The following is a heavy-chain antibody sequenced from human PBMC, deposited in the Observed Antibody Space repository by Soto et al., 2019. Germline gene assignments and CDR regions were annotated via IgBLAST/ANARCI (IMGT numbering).Heavy chain of an antibody. CDR1: GGSISSGDYY. J-gene: IGHJ3*02. CDR3: ASKFGELLADAFDI. V-gene: IGHV4-30-4*01. CDR2: IYYSGIT. Sequence: SETLSLTCTVSGGSISSGDYYWSWIRQPPGNGLEWIGYIYYSGITYYNPSLKSRVTISVDTFKNQFSLKLSSVTAADTAVYYCASKFGELLADAFDIWGQGTMVTVSS. D-gene: IGHD3-10*01.